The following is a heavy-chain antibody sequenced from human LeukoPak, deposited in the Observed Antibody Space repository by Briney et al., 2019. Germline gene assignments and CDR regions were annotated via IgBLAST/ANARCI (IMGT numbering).Heavy chain of an antibody. CDR3: ARAKGYCSGGSCYGWFDP. Sequence: ASVTVSCKASGGTFSSYAISWVRQAPGQGLEWMGRIIPILGIANYAQKFQGRVTITADKSTSTAYMELSSLRSEDTAVYYCARAKGYCSGGSCYGWFDPWGQGTLVTVSS. J-gene: IGHJ5*02. CDR2: IIPILGIA. CDR1: GGTFSSYA. V-gene: IGHV1-69*04. D-gene: IGHD2-15*01.